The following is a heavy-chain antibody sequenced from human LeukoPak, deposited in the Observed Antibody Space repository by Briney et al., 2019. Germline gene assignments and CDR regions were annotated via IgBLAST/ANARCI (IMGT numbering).Heavy chain of an antibody. CDR2: FDPEDGET. J-gene: IGHJ4*02. CDR3: ATDSGAGGHFDY. V-gene: IGHV1-24*01. CDR1: GYTLTELS. Sequence: ASVKVSCKVSGYTLTELSMHWVRQAPGKGLEWMGGFDPEDGETIYAQKFQGRVTMTEDTSTDTAYMELSSLRSEDTAVYYCATDSGAGGHFDYWGQGTLVTVSS. D-gene: IGHD7-27*01.